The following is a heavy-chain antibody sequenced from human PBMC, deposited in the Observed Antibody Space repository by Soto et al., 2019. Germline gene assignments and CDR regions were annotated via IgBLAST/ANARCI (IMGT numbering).Heavy chain of an antibody. Sequence: SETLSLTCAVSGGSISSGGYSWSWIRQPPGKGLEWIGYINHSGSTNYNPSLKSRVTISVDTSKNQFSLKLSSVTAADTAVYYCARGLDNYGDYFVAYWGQGTLVTVSS. D-gene: IGHD4-17*01. V-gene: IGHV4-30-2*01. J-gene: IGHJ4*02. CDR1: GGSISSGGYS. CDR2: INHSGST. CDR3: ARGLDNYGDYFVAY.